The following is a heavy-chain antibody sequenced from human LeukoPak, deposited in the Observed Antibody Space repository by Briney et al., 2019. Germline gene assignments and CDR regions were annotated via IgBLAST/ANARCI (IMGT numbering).Heavy chain of an antibody. CDR3: TRFGSGSYG. J-gene: IGHJ6*04. CDR1: GFTFSGSA. CDR2: IRSKANSYAT. Sequence: GGSLRLSCAASGFTFSGSAMHWVRQASGKWLEWVGRIRSKANSYATAYAASVKGRFTISRDDSKNTAYLQMNSLKTEDTAVYYCTRFGSGSYGWGKGTTVTVSS. V-gene: IGHV3-73*01. D-gene: IGHD3-10*01.